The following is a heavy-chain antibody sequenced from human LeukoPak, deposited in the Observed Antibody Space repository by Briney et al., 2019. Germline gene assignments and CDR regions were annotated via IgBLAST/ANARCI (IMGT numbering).Heavy chain of an antibody. CDR3: ARDDYYYDSSGYYFDY. J-gene: IGHJ4*02. D-gene: IGHD3-22*01. Sequence: GGSLRLSCAASGFTFSSYGMHWVRQAPGKGLEWVAFIRYDGSNKYYADSVKGRFTISRDNSKNTLYLQMNSLRAEDTAVYYCARDDYYYDSSGYYFDYWGQGTLVTVSS. CDR2: IRYDGSNK. CDR1: GFTFSSYG. V-gene: IGHV3-30*02.